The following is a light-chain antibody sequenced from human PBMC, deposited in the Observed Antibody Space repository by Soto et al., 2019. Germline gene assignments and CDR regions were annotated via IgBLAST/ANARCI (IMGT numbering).Light chain of an antibody. J-gene: IGKJ4*01. Sequence: EIVMTQSPATLSVSPGERATLSCRASQSISITLAWYQQKPGQAPRLLIYGASTRATDIPARFSSSGSGTEFTLTISGLQSEDFAVYYCQQYNNWPRTFGGGTKVEI. CDR3: QQYNNWPRT. CDR1: QSISIT. V-gene: IGKV3-15*01. CDR2: GAS.